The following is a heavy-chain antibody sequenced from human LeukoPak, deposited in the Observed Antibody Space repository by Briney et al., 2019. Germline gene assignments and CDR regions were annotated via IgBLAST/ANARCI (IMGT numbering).Heavy chain of an antibody. J-gene: IGHJ4*02. CDR1: GYTFTGYY. D-gene: IGHD3-9*01. V-gene: IGHV1-2*02. Sequence: ASVKVSCKASGYTFTGYYMHWVRQAPGQGLEWMGWINPNRGGTNYAQKFQGRVTMTRDTSISTAYMQLSRLRSDDKAVYSCARELQNYYDILTGSFYYFDCWGEGILVIVSA. CDR3: ARELQNYYDILTGSFYYFDC. CDR2: INPNRGGT.